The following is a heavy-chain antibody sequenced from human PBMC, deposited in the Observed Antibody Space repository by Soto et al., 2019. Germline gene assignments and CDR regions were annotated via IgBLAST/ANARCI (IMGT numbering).Heavy chain of an antibody. CDR2: ISAYNGNT. D-gene: IGHD6-19*01. CDR1: GYTFTIYG. Sequence: QVQLVQSGAEVEKPGASVKVSCKASGYTFTIYGISWVRQAPGQGLEWMGWISAYNGNTYFAQNLQGRLTMTTDTSTSTAYMELRSLRSDDTAVYYCARDSSSSRTGMDVWGQGPTVTVSS. V-gene: IGHV1-18*01. J-gene: IGHJ6*02. CDR3: ARDSSSSRTGMDV.